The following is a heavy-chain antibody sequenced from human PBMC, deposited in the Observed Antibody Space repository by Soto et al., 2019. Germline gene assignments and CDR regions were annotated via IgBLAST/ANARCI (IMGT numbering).Heavy chain of an antibody. V-gene: IGHV4-59*01. Sequence: PSETLSLTCTVSGGSISSYYWSWIRQPPGKGLEWIGYIYYSGSTNYNPSLKSRVTISVDTSKNQFSLKLSSVTAADTAVYYCAIVSPWDYDFWSGYYTDYYYYGMDVWGQGTTVTVSS. CDR1: GGSISSYY. J-gene: IGHJ6*02. CDR2: IYYSGST. D-gene: IGHD3-3*01. CDR3: AIVSPWDYDFWSGYYTDYYYYGMDV.